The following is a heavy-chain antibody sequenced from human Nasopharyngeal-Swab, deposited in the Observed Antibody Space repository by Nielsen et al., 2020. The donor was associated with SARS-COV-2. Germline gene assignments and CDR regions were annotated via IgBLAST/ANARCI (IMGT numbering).Heavy chain of an antibody. CDR1: GFPFDDYA. CDR3: AKSLYTSTWSYYFDI. V-gene: IGHV3-9*01. D-gene: IGHD6-13*01. J-gene: IGHJ4*02. Sequence: LKISCVASGFPFDDYAMSWVRLLPGRGLQWVAGITWNSGNIGYADSVKGRFTVSRDNADNTLFLQMDSLRPEDTAFYYCAKSLYTSTWSYYFDIWGQGSMVTVSS. CDR2: ITWNSGNI.